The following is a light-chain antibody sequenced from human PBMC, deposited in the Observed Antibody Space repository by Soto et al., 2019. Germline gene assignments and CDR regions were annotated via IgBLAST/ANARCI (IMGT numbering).Light chain of an antibody. Sequence: VDRVTITCRPSQDIRTALAWYQQKPGKIPKLLIHAASTLQSGVPSRFSGSGSGTDFTLTISRLEPEDFAVYYCQQYGSSGTFGQGTKVDIK. CDR2: AAS. CDR1: QDIRTA. J-gene: IGKJ1*01. CDR3: QQYGSSGT. V-gene: IGKV1-27*01.